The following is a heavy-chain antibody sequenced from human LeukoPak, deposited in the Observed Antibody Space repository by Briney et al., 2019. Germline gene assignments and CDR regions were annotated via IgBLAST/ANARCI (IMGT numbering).Heavy chain of an antibody. CDR3: AKASAMIVVVSKNFDY. J-gene: IGHJ4*02. V-gene: IGHV3-23*01. CDR2: ISGSGGST. CDR1: GFTFSSYA. D-gene: IGHD3-22*01. Sequence: PGGSLRLSCAASGFTFSSYAMSWVRQAPGKGLEWVSAISGSGGSTYYADSVKGRFTISRDNSKNTLYLQMNSLRAEDTAVYYCAKASAMIVVVSKNFDYWGQGTLVTASS.